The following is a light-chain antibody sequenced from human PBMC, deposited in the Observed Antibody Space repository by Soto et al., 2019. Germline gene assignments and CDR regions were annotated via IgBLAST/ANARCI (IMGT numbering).Light chain of an antibody. J-gene: IGKJ5*01. Sequence: DIQMTQSPSTLPASVVDRVTITCRASQSISNWLAWYQQKPGTAPKVLIYDASTLERGVPSRFSGTGSGTEFTLSIDSLQPDDFATYYCQQYHTSSITFGQGTRLEIK. CDR2: DAS. CDR3: QQYHTSSIT. CDR1: QSISNW. V-gene: IGKV1-5*01.